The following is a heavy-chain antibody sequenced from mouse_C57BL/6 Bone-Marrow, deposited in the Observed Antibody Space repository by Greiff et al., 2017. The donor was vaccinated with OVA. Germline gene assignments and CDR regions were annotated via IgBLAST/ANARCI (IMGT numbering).Heavy chain of an antibody. CDR2: ISYDGSN. CDR3: ARAGLRYPAWFAY. V-gene: IGHV3-6*01. J-gene: IGHJ3*01. CDR1: GYSITSGYY. Sequence: EVQLVESGPGLVKPSQSLSLTCSVTGYSITSGYYWNWIRQFPGNKLEWMGYISYDGSNNYNPSLKNRISITRDTSKNQFFLKLNSVTTEDTATYYCARAGLRYPAWFAYWGQGTLVTVSA. D-gene: IGHD1-1*01.